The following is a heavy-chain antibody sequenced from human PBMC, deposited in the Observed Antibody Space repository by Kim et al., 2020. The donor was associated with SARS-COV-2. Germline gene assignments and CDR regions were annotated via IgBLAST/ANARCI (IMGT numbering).Heavy chain of an antibody. Sequence: SETLSLTCAVYGGSFSGYYWSWIRQPPGKGLEWMGEINHSGSTNYNPSLKSRVTISVDTSKNQFSLKLSSVTAADTAVYYCARAGPSAVVAWFDPWGQGT. CDR1: GGSFSGYY. J-gene: IGHJ5*02. CDR3: ARAGPSAVVAWFDP. CDR2: INHSGST. D-gene: IGHD2-21*01. V-gene: IGHV4-34*01.